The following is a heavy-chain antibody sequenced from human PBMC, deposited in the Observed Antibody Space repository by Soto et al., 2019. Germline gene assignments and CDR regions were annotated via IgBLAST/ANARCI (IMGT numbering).Heavy chain of an antibody. CDR3: ARNVPHTGYYNH. CDR1: GYSFTSYA. Sequence: QVRLVQSGTEVKKPGASMKLSCKASGYSFTSYAIHWVRRAPGQRLEWMGWIFAGNGDTECSPKFQDRVTITRDTSASTTYIQLTSLGSEDTAVYYCARNVPHTGYYNHWGPGTLVTVSS. V-gene: IGHV1-3*01. CDR2: IFAGNGDT. J-gene: IGHJ5*02. D-gene: IGHD3-9*01.